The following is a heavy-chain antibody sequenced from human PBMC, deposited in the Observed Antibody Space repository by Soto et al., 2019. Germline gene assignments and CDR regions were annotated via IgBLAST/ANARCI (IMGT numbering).Heavy chain of an antibody. CDR2: IYPGDSDT. D-gene: IGHD3-22*01. CDR1: GYSFTSYW. V-gene: IGHV5-51*01. Sequence: PGESLKISCKGSGYSFTSYWIGRVRQMPGKGLEWMGIIYPGDSDTRYSPSFQGQVTISADKSISTAYLQWSSLKASDTAVYYCARSGDSSGYYPPYYYYGMDVWGQGTTVTVSS. J-gene: IGHJ6*02. CDR3: ARSGDSSGYYPPYYYYGMDV.